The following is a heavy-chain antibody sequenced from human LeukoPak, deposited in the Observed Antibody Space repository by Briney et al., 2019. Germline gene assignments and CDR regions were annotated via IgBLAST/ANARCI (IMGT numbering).Heavy chain of an antibody. CDR1: GVSISGNY. CDR3: AREYGSGSYYNGYNWFDP. J-gene: IGHJ5*02. V-gene: IGHV4-59*01. Sequence: SETLSLTCTVSGVSISGNYWSWIRQPPGKGLEWIGYIYYSGSTNYNPSLKSRVTISVDTSKNQFSLKLSSVTAADTAVYYCAREYGSGSYYNGYNWFDPWGQGTLVTVSS. D-gene: IGHD3-10*01. CDR2: IYYSGST.